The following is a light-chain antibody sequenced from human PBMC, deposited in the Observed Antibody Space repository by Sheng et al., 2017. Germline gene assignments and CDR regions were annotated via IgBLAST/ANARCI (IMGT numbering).Light chain of an antibody. Sequence: EIVLTQSPATLSLSPGERATLSCRASQSISSYLAWYQQKPGQAPRLLFYDASDRATGTPARFSASGSGTDFTLTISSLEAEDVATYYCQGYNRVPRSFGQGTRLDLK. V-gene: IGKV3-11*01. CDR3: QGYNRVPRS. J-gene: IGKJ5*01. CDR1: QSISSY. CDR2: DAS.